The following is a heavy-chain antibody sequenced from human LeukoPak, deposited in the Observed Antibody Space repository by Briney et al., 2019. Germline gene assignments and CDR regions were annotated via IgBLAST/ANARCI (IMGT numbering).Heavy chain of an antibody. CDR3: ARDPDYRPRGGYFDY. CDR2: ISSSGSII. D-gene: IGHD3-16*02. V-gene: IGHV3-11*04. CDR1: GFTFSDYY. J-gene: IGHJ4*02. Sequence: GSLRLSCAASGFTFSDYYMSWIRQAPGRGLEWVSYISSSGSIIYYADSVKGRFTISRDNAKNSLYLQMNSLRAEDTAVYYCARDPDYRPRGGYFDYWGQGTLVTVSS.